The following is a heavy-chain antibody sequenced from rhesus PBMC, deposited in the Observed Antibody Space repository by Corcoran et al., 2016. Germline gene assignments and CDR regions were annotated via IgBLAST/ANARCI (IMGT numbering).Heavy chain of an antibody. V-gene: IGHV5S1*01. CDR3: AKKDSNYLNRFDV. CDR2: IYPGDSDT. Sequence: EVQLVQSGAEVKRPGESLRISCKTSGYSFTSSWISWVIQMPGNGLEWMGSIYPGDSDTRYNPSFQGHVTISADKSISTTYLQWSSLKASDTATYYCAKKDSNYLNRFDVWGPGVLVTVSS. D-gene: IGHD4-23*01. CDR1: GYSFTSSW. J-gene: IGHJ5-1*01.